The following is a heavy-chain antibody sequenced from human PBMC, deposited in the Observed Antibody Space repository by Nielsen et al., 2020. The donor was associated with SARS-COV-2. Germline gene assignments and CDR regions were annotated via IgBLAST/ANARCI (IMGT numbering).Heavy chain of an antibody. J-gene: IGHJ4*02. Sequence: GESLKISCAASGFTFSDYYMSWIRQAPGKGLEWVSYISSSGSTIYYADSVKGRFTISRDNSKNTLYLQMNSLRAEDTAVYYCAKNGGGSSSYWGQGTLVTVSS. CDR2: ISSSGSTI. CDR1: GFTFSDYY. D-gene: IGHD2-2*01. CDR3: AKNGGGSSSY. V-gene: IGHV3-11*01.